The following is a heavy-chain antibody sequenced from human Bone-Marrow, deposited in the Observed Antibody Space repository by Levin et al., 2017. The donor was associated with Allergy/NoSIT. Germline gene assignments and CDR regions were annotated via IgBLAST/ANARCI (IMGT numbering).Heavy chain of an antibody. J-gene: IGHJ4*02. V-gene: IGHV4-59*01. CDR3: ARFANHDFWTGYYFDF. D-gene: IGHD3/OR15-3a*01. Sequence: ASETLSLTCTVSGDSITSNYWSWIRQPPGKGLEWIAYVYYTGNTHYNPSLESRVTMSVDTSKSQFSLNLISVTAADTAVYYCARFANHDFWTGYYFDFWGQGALVTVSS. CDR1: GDSITSNY. CDR2: VYYTGNT.